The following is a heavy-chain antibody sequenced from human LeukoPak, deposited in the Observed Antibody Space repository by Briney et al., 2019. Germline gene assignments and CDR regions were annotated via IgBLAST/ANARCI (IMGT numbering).Heavy chain of an antibody. V-gene: IGHV4-34*01. CDR1: GGSFSGYY. D-gene: IGHD3-3*01. J-gene: IGHJ4*02. CDR2: INNSGST. Sequence: KPSETLSLTCAVYGGSFSGYYWSWIRQPPGKGLEWIGEINNSGSTNCNPSLKSRVTVSVDTSKNQFSLKLSSVTAADTAVYYCASPRMYYDFWSGQGGFDYWGQGTLVTVSS. CDR3: ASPRMYYDFWSGQGGFDY.